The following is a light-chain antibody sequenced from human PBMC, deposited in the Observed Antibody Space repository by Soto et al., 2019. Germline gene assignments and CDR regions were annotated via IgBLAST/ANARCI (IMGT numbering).Light chain of an antibody. J-gene: IGLJ2*01. V-gene: IGLV2-14*01. CDR2: GVT. CDR3: CSYATPRQ. CDR1: SSDVGDYYY. Sequence: QSALTQPASVSGSPGQSITISCSGTSSDVGDYYYVSWYQQHPGKAPKLLIYGVTDRPSGVSHRFSGSRSDSTASLTISGLQAEDEAEYYCCSYATPRQFGGGTKLTVL.